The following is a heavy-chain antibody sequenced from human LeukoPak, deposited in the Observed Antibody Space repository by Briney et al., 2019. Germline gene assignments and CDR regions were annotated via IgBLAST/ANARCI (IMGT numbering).Heavy chain of an antibody. CDR1: GYTLTELS. CDR2: FDPEDGET. V-gene: IGHV1-24*01. J-gene: IGHJ4*02. CDR3: ATGFRYSSTSFDY. D-gene: IGHD6-13*01. Sequence: ASVNVSCKVSGYTLTELSMHWVRQAPGKGLEWMGGFDPEDGETIYAQKFQGRVTMTEDTSTDTAYMELSSLRSEDTAVYYCATGFRYSSTSFDYWGQGTLVTVSS.